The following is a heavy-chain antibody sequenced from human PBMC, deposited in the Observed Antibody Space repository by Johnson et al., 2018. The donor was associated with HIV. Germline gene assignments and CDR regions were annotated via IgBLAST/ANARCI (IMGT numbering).Heavy chain of an antibody. J-gene: IGHJ3*02. CDR2: IYSGGST. CDR1: EFTFSIYY. V-gene: IGHV3-66*02. Sequence: EVQLVESGGGLVQPGGSLRLSCAASEFTFSIYYMSWVRQAPGKGLEWVSVIYSGGSTYYADSVKGRFTISRDNSKNTLYLQMNSLRAEDTAVYYCAKEASGWYHAGDAFDIWGQGTMVTVSS. CDR3: AKEASGWYHAGDAFDI. D-gene: IGHD6-19*01.